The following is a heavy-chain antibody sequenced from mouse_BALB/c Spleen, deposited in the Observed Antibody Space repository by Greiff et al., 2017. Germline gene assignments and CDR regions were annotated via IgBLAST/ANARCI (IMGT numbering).Heavy chain of an antibody. D-gene: IGHD2-4*01. CDR1: GFNIKDYY. CDR2: IDPENGNT. V-gene: IGHV14-1*02. CDR3: ARRTMITTGEFDY. Sequence: VQLQQSGAELVKPGASVKLSCTASGFNIKDYYMHWVKQRPEQGLEWIGWIDPENGNTIYDPKFQGKASITADTSSNTAYLQLSSLTSEDTAVYYCARRTMITTGEFDYWGQGTTLTVSS. J-gene: IGHJ2*01.